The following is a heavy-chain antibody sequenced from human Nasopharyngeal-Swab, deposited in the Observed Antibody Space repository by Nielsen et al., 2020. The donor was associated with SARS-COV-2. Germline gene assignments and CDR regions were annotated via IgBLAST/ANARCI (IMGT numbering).Heavy chain of an antibody. CDR2: ITASGNTT. J-gene: IGHJ4*02. CDR1: GFTFSSFA. V-gene: IGHV3-23*01. D-gene: IGHD6-19*01. CDR3: AKEFDSSGWYGVDY. Sequence: RGSLRLSCAASGFTFSSFAMSWVRQAPGKGLEWVSLITASGNTTYNADSVKGRFTISRDNSKNTLYLQMNSLRAEDTALYYCAKEFDSSGWYGVDYWGQGTLVTVSS.